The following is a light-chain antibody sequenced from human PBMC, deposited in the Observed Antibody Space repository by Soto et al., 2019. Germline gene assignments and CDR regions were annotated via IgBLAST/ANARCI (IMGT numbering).Light chain of an antibody. J-gene: IGLJ1*01. CDR2: VVS. Sequence: QSVLTQPASVSGSPGQSITISCTGTSSDVGSYNLVSWYQHHPGKAPQLMIFVVSKRPSGVSNRFSGSKSGNTASLTISGLQAEDEADYYCCSYAGDNYVFGDGTKVTVL. CDR3: CSYAGDNYV. CDR1: SSDVGSYNL. V-gene: IGLV2-23*02.